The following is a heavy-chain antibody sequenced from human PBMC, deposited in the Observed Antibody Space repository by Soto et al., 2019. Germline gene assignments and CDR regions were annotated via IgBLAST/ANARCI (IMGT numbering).Heavy chain of an antibody. CDR1: GYTFSDYY. J-gene: IGHJ4*02. CDR2: IDTSGTKI. Sequence: QVQLVESGGDLVKPGGSLRLSCAASGYTFSDYYMSWIRQAPGKGLEWISYIDTSGTKIYYADSVKGRFTITRDNAKNSRYLEMNSRRDEDTAVYYCASHYDMWSGYLSPVDYWGQGTLVTVSS. CDR3: ASHYDMWSGYLSPVDY. V-gene: IGHV3-11*01. D-gene: IGHD3-3*01.